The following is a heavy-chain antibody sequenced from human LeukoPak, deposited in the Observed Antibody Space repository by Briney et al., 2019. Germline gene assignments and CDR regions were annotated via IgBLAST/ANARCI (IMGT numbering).Heavy chain of an antibody. V-gene: IGHV3-30*04. CDR1: GFTFSSYA. CDR3: AGGNQRSYSYYYYYMDV. J-gene: IGHJ6*03. CDR2: ISYDGSNK. D-gene: IGHD1-26*01. Sequence: QPGRSLRLSCAASGFTFSSYAMHWVRQAPGKGLEWVAHISYDGSNKYYADSVKGRFTISRDNSKNTLYLQMNSLRAEDTAVYYCAGGNQRSYSYYYYYMDVWGKGTTVTVSS.